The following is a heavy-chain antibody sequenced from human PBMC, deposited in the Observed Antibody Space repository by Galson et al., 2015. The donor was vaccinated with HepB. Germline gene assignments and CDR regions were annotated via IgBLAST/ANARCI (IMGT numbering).Heavy chain of an antibody. CDR3: TTEVTVTQNKGDY. D-gene: IGHD4-17*01. J-gene: IGHJ4*02. CDR1: GFTFSSYA. V-gene: IGHV3-15*07. Sequence: SLRLSCAASGFTFSSYAMNWVRQAPGKGLEWVGRIKSKTDGGTTDYAAPVKGRFTISRDDSKNTLYLQMNSLKTEDTAVYYCTTEVTVTQNKGDYWGQGTLVTVSS. CDR2: IKSKTDGGTT.